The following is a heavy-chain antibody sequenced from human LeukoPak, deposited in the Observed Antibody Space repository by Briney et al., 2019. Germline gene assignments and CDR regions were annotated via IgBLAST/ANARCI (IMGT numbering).Heavy chain of an antibody. CDR2: ISGSGGST. CDR3: AKDDIVATIGYNWFDP. Sequence: GGSLRLSCVASGFTFSSYPMNWARQAPGKGLEWVSAISGSGGSTYYADSVKGRFTISRDNSKNTLYLQMNSLRAEDTAVYYCAKDDIVATIGYNWFDPWGQGTLVTVSS. CDR1: GFTFSSYP. D-gene: IGHD5-12*01. V-gene: IGHV3-23*01. J-gene: IGHJ5*02.